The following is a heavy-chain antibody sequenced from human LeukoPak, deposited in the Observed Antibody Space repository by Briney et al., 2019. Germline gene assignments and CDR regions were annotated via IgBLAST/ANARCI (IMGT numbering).Heavy chain of an antibody. CDR1: GFTFSSCA. D-gene: IGHD2-15*01. CDR3: ARDSAFYCSAGSCSSDY. V-gene: IGHV3-21*01. J-gene: IGHJ4*02. Sequence: GGSLRLSCAASGFTFSSCAMSWVRQAPGKGLEWVSSISSSSNYIYYADSVKGRFTISRDSAKNSLFLQMNSLRAEDTAVYYCARDSAFYCSAGSCSSDYWGQGTLVTVSS. CDR2: ISSSSNYI.